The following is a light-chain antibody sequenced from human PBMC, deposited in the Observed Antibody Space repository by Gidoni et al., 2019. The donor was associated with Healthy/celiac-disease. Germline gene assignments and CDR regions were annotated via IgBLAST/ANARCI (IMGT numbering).Light chain of an antibody. CDR3: QQRSNWPPWT. Sequence: EIVLTQSPATLSLSPGERATLSCRASQSVSSYLAWYQQKPGQAPRLLIYDASTRATGIPARFCGSGASTAFTLTISSLEPEDFSVYYCQQRSNWPPWTFGQGTKVEIK. CDR1: QSVSSY. V-gene: IGKV3-11*01. J-gene: IGKJ1*01. CDR2: DAS.